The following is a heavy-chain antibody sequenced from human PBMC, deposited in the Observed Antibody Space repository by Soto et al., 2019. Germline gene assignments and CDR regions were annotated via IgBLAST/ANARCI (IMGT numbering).Heavy chain of an antibody. CDR2: IYYSGST. Sequence: SETLSLTCTVSGGSISSSSYYWGWIRQPPGKGLEWIGSIYYSGSTYYNPSLKSRVTISVDTSKNQFSLKLSSVTAADTAVYYCARHEDYDFWSGFAYNWSDPWGQGTLVNVSS. CDR1: GGSISSSSYY. V-gene: IGHV4-39*01. CDR3: ARHEDYDFWSGFAYNWSDP. J-gene: IGHJ5*02. D-gene: IGHD3-3*01.